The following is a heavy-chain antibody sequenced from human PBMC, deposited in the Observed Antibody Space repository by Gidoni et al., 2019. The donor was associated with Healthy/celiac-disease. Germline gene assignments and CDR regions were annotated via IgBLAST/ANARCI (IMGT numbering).Heavy chain of an antibody. CDR2: INPSGGST. V-gene: IGHV1-46*01. Sequence: QVQLVQSGAEVKKPGASVKVSCKASGYTFTSYYMHWVRQAPGQGLEWMGIINPSGGSTSYAQKFQGRVTMTRDTSTSTVYMELSSLRSEDTAVYYCARVIGWLQGPSPWYDAFDIWGQGTMVTVSS. CDR1: GYTFTSYY. J-gene: IGHJ3*02. CDR3: ARVIGWLQGPSPWYDAFDI. D-gene: IGHD5-12*01.